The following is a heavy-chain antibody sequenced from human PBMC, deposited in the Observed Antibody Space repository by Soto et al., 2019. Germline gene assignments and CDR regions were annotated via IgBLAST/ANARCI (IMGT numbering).Heavy chain of an antibody. J-gene: IGHJ4*02. CDR2: IYHTGST. Sequence: PSETLSLTCAVSGGSISGTYWWSWVRQPPGKGLEWIGEIYHTGSTNYNPSLKSRVTISVDKSKNQFSLKLNSLTAADTAVYFCGGGSENYPLDSWGQGTLVTVSS. D-gene: IGHD1-26*01. CDR3: GGGSENYPLDS. V-gene: IGHV4-4*02. CDR1: GGSISGTYW.